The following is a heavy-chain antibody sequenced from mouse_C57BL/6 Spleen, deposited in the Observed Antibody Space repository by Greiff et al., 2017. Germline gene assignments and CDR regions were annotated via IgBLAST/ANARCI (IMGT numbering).Heavy chain of an antibody. D-gene: IGHD1-1*01. CDR3: ARALNYYGSSSFDY. J-gene: IGHJ2*01. CDR1: GFTFSDYY. Sequence: EVKLVESEGGLVQPGRSMKLSCTASGFTFSDYYMAWVRQVPENGLEWVANINYDGSSTYYLDSLKCRFIISRDNAKNILYLQMSSLKSEDTATDYCARALNYYGSSSFDYWGQGTTLTVSS. V-gene: IGHV5-16*01. CDR2: INYDGSST.